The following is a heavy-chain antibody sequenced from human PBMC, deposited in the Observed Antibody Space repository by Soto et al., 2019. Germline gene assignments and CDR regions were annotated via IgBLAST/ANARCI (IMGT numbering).Heavy chain of an antibody. J-gene: IGHJ6*02. V-gene: IGHV4-4*03. CDR1: AGSIITSDP. Sequence: PEALCLTFAVSAGSIITSDPRVCVRQLPGKGLEWIGEIYHSGSTNYNPSLKSRVTISVDKSKNQFSLKLSSVAAADTAVYYCARDGHSGYDWDYYYYGMDVWGQGTTVT. CDR3: ARDGHSGYDWDYYYYGMDV. CDR2: IYHSGST. D-gene: IGHD5-12*01.